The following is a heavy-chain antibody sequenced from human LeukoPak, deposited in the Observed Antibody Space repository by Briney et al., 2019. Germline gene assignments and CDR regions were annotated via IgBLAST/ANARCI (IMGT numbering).Heavy chain of an antibody. Sequence: SVKVSCKASGGTFSSYAISWVRQAPGQGLEWMGGIIPIFGTANYAQKVQGRVTITTDESTSTAYMELSSLRSEDTAVYYCARDSCSSTSCFSSYWYFDLWGRGTLVTVSS. CDR3: ARDSCSSTSCFSSYWYFDL. J-gene: IGHJ2*01. CDR2: IIPIFGTA. CDR1: GGTFSSYA. V-gene: IGHV1-69*05. D-gene: IGHD2-2*01.